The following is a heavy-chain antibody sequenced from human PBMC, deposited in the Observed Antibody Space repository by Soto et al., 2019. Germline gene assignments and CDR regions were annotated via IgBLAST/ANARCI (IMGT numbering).Heavy chain of an antibody. J-gene: IGHJ4*02. V-gene: IGHV3-21*01. CDR1: GFTFSRCD. D-gene: IGHD5-12*01. CDR3: ARECVDTVTSITIPFDY. Sequence: GASVKVSCATSGFTFSRCDMNWVRQAPGKGLEWVSFISSSASYMYYADSVKGRFTISRDNSKKSLYLQMNSLRADDTAVYYCARECVDTVTSITIPFDYWGQGALVTVSS. CDR2: ISSSASYM.